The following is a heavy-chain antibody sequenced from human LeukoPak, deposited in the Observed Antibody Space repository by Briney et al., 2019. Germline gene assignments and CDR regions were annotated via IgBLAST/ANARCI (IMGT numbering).Heavy chain of an antibody. V-gene: IGHV4-34*01. D-gene: IGHD6-6*01. J-gene: IGHJ6*03. Sequence: SETLSLTRAVYGGSFSGYYWSWIRQPPGKGLEWIGEINQSGSTNYNPSLKRRVTMSVDTSKNQFSLKLSSVTAADTAVYYCARGCKQLVSRYYYYYYMDVWGKGTTVTVSS. CDR1: GGSFSGYY. CDR2: INQSGST. CDR3: ARGCKQLVSRYYYYYYMDV.